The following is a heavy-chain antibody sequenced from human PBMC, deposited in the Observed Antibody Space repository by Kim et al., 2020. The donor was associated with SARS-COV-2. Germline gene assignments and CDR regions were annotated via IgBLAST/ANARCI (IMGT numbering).Heavy chain of an antibody. J-gene: IGHJ5*02. Sequence: ASVKVSCKASGYTFTSYDINWVRQATGQGLEWMGWMNPNSGNTGYAQKFQGRVTMTRNTSISTAYMELSSLRSEDTAVYYCARGRLGYCTNGVCFPRGDWFDPWGQGTLVTVSS. V-gene: IGHV1-8*01. CDR3: ARGRLGYCTNGVCFPRGDWFDP. D-gene: IGHD2-8*01. CDR2: MNPNSGNT. CDR1: GYTFTSYD.